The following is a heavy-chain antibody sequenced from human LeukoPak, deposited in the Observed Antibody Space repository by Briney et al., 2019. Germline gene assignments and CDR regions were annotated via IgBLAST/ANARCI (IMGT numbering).Heavy chain of an antibody. Sequence: PSETLSLTCTVSGGSISSYYWSWIRQHPGKGLEWIGYIYYSGSTYYNPSLKSRVTISVDTSKNQFSLKLSSVTAADTAVYYCARAGSYGDYYFDYWGQGTLVTVSS. CDR3: ARAGSYGDYYFDY. CDR1: GGSISSYY. J-gene: IGHJ4*02. CDR2: IYYSGST. D-gene: IGHD4-17*01. V-gene: IGHV4-59*06.